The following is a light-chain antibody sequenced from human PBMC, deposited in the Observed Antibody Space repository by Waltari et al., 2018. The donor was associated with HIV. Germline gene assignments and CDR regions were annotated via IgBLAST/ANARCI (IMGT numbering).Light chain of an antibody. V-gene: IGLV1-44*01. Sequence: QSVLTRPPSASGTPGQRVTISCSGSSSNLGSNTVNWYKQLPGTAPQLLIYNNNNRPSGVPDRFSGSKSGTSASLAISGLQSEVEADYFCASWDDSLNGWVFGGGATLTVL. CDR3: ASWDDSLNGWV. CDR1: SSNLGSNT. CDR2: NNN. J-gene: IGLJ3*02.